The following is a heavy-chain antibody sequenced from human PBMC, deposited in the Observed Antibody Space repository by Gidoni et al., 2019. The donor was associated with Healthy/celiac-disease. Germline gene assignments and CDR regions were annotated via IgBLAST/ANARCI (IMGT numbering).Heavy chain of an antibody. D-gene: IGHD6-19*01. CDR1: GLTFSDYY. V-gene: IGHV3-11*01. CDR2: ISSSGSTI. J-gene: IGHJ4*02. Sequence: QVQLVESGGGLVKPGGSLRLSCAASGLTFSDYYMTWIRQDPGKGLEWVSYISSSGSTIYYADSVKGRFTISRDNAKNSLYLQMNSLRAEDTAVYYCARADGDIAVADNLDYWGQGTLVTVSS. CDR3: ARADGDIAVADNLDY.